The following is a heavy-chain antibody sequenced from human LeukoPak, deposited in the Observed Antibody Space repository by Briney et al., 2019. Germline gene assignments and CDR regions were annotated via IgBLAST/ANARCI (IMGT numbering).Heavy chain of an antibody. V-gene: IGHV3-30*04. CDR2: ISYDGSNT. J-gene: IGHJ5*01. CDR1: GFIFSSYA. CDR3: ARGWFDS. Sequence: GRSLRLSCAASGFIFSSYALHWVRQTPGKGLEWVASISYDGSNTYFPDSVKGRFTISRDNAKNSLYLQLNSLRAEDTAIYYCARGWFDSWGQGTLVTVSS.